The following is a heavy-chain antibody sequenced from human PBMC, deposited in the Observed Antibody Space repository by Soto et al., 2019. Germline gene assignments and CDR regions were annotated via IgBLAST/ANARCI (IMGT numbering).Heavy chain of an antibody. D-gene: IGHD6-13*01. CDR3: ARGGYGSRWPNVYMDV. CDR1: GFTFSNYE. CDR2: ISNNGAHT. Sequence: EAQLVESGGGLVQPGGSLRLSCSASGFTFSNYEMHWVRQAPGKGLEYVSGISNNGAHTDYAKSVKGRFTISRDNSKNTLYLQMAGLRAEDMALYYCARGGYGSRWPNVYMDVWGKGTTVTVSS. J-gene: IGHJ6*03. V-gene: IGHV3-64*01.